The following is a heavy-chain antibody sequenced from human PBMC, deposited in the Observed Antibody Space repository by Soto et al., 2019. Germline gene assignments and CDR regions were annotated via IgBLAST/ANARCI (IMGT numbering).Heavy chain of an antibody. CDR1: GGSFSGYY. CDR2: INHTGST. CDR3: ARGTSVNYDFWSGSQSLEHNGMDV. V-gene: IGHV4-34*01. Sequence: SETLSLTCAVYGGSFSGYYWSWIRQPPGKGLEWIGEINHTGSTRYNPSLKSRVTMSVDTYKKQFSLKVSSVTAADTAVYYCARGTSVNYDFWSGSQSLEHNGMDVWGQGTTVTVSS. J-gene: IGHJ6*02. D-gene: IGHD3-3*01.